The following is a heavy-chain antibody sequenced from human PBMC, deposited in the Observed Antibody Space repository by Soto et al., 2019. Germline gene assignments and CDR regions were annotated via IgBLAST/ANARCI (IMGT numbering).Heavy chain of an antibody. CDR1: GFTFSSYA. CDR2: ISYDGSNK. D-gene: IGHD3-3*01. J-gene: IGHJ6*02. CDR3: ASSRVVPYYYHGMDG. V-gene: IGHV3-30-3*01. Sequence: QVQLVESGGGVVQPGRSLRLSCAASGFTFSSYAMHWVRQAPGKGLEWVAVISYDGSNKYYADSVKGRFTISRDNSKNTLYLQMNSLRAEDTAVYYCASSRVVPYYYHGMDGWGQGTTVTVSS.